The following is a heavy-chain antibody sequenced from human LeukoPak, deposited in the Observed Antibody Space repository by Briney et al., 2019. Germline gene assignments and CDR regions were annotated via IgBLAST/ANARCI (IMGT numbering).Heavy chain of an antibody. J-gene: IGHJ4*02. CDR1: GFTVSSNY. CDR3: ARALGTQLYYFDY. D-gene: IGHD1-1*01. V-gene: IGHV3-53*01. Sequence: GGSLRLSCAASGFTVSSNYMSWVRQAPGKGLEWVSLIYSGGSTYYADSEKGRFTISRDNSKNTLYLQMNSLRAEDTAVYNCARALGTQLYYFDYRGQGTLVTVSS. CDR2: IYSGGST.